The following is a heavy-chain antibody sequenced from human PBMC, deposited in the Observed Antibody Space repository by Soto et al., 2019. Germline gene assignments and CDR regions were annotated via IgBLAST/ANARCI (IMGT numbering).Heavy chain of an antibody. Sequence: PGESLKISCKGSGYNFTNYWIGWVRQMPGKGLEWMGIICPGDSETRYSPSFQGQVTISADKSISAAYLRWSSLKASDTAMYYCARQEGGTVLFYYGMDVWGQGTTVTVSS. CDR1: GYNFTNYW. J-gene: IGHJ6*02. CDR2: ICPGDSET. D-gene: IGHD1-26*01. V-gene: IGHV5-51*01. CDR3: ARQEGGTVLFYYGMDV.